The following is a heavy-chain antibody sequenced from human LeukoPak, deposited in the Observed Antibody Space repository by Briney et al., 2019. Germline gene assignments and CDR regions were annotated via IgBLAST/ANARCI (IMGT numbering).Heavy chain of an antibody. Sequence: SETLSLTCAVYGGSFSGYYWSWIRQPPGKGLEWIGEINHSGSTNYNPSLKSRVTISVDTSKKQFSLKLSSVTAADTAVYYCAREAVEYQLLNLFDYWGQGTLVTVSS. CDR2: INHSGST. J-gene: IGHJ4*02. D-gene: IGHD2-2*01. V-gene: IGHV4-34*01. CDR1: GGSFSGYY. CDR3: AREAVEYQLLNLFDY.